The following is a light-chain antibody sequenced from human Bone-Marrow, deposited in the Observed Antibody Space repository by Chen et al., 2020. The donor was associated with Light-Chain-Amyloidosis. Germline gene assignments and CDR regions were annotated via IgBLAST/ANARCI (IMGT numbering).Light chain of an antibody. CDR2: DDS. CDR1: NIGSKS. J-gene: IGLJ1*01. Sequence: SDVLTQPPSVSVVPGLTPTITCGGNNIGSKSVHWYQQKPGQAPVLFVYDDSDRRSGIPERFSGSNSGNTATLTISRVEAGDEADYYCQVWDSGSHHYVFGTGTKVTVL. CDR3: QVWDSGSHHYV. V-gene: IGLV3-21*02.